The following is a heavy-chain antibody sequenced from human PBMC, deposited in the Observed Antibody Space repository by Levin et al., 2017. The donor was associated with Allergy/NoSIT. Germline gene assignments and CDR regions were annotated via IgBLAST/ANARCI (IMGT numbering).Heavy chain of an antibody. CDR2: IYYTGNT. V-gene: IGHV4-39*01. D-gene: IGHD3-10*01. CDR3: ARSVVYGSGSYGLNY. Sequence: SETLSLTCTVSGDSISSSSYYWGWIRQPPGKGLEWIGSIYYTGNTYYNPSLKNRVTISVDTSKNQFSLKLSSVTAADTAVYYCARSVVYGSGSYGLNYWGQGTLVTVSS. CDR1: GDSISSSSYY. J-gene: IGHJ4*02.